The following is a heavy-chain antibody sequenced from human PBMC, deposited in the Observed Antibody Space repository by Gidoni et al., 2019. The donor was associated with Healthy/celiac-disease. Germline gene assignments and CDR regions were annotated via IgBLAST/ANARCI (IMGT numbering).Heavy chain of an antibody. D-gene: IGHD6-19*01. CDR3: ARDPLSGIAVALPGYYYYGMDV. CDR1: GDTFTSYG. CDR2: ISAYNGNT. Sequence: QVQLVQSGAEVKKPGASVKVSCKASGDTFTSYGISWVRQAPGQGLEWMGWISAYNGNTNYAQKLQGRVTMTTDTSTSTAYMELRSLRSDDTAVYYCARDPLSGIAVALPGYYYYGMDVWGQGTTVTVSS. V-gene: IGHV1-18*01. J-gene: IGHJ6*02.